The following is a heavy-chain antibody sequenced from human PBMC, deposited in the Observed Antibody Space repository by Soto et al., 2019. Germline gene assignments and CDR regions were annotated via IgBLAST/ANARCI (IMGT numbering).Heavy chain of an antibody. CDR2: ISGSGGST. V-gene: IGHV3-23*01. CDR3: AKGSWEKSYYYDSSGYHY. J-gene: IGHJ4*02. CDR1: GFTFSSYA. D-gene: IGHD3-22*01. Sequence: GGSLRLSCAASGFTFSSYAMSWVRQAPGKGLEWVSAISGSGGSTYYADSVKGRFTISRDNSKNTLYLQMNSLRAEDTAVYYCAKGSWEKSYYYDSSGYHYWGQGTLVTVS.